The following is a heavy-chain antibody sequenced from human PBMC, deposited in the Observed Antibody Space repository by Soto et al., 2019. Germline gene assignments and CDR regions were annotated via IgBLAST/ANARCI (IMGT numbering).Heavy chain of an antibody. CDR2: IWYDGSNK. J-gene: IGHJ6*02. D-gene: IGHD2-15*01. CDR1: GFTFNTYG. Sequence: QVQLVESGGGVVQPGGSLRLSCTTSGFTFNTYGMYWVRQAPGKGLEWVAIIWYDGSNKYYGDSVKGRFTNSRDNSKNTLYLQMNSVSAEDTALYYCARGDCTGAYCYSWPFNYGVDVWGQGTTVTVSS. CDR3: ARGDCTGAYCYSWPFNYGVDV. V-gene: IGHV3-33*08.